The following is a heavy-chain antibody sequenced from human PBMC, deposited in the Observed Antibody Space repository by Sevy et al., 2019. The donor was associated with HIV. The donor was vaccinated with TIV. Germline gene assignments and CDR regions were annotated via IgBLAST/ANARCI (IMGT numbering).Heavy chain of an antibody. V-gene: IGHV4-39*01. CDR1: GGSISSSSYY. D-gene: IGHD2-8*01. CDR3: ARNVGYCTNGVCYRGVFDY. J-gene: IGHJ4*02. Sequence: SETLSLTCTVPGGSISSSSYYWGWIRQPPGKGLEWIGSIYYSGSTYYNPSLKSRVTISVDTSKNQFSLKLSSVTAADTAVYYCARNVGYCTNGVCYRGVFDYWGQGTLVTVSS. CDR2: IYYSGST.